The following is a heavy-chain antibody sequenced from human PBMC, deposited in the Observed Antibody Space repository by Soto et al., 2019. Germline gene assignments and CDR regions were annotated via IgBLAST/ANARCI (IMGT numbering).Heavy chain of an antibody. CDR2: IIPILGTR. CDR3: ARAVLPAAMPAWFDP. CDR1: GGTFSSYA. J-gene: IGHJ5*02. D-gene: IGHD2-2*01. V-gene: IGHV1-69*11. Sequence: QVQLVQSGAEVKKPGSSVKVSCKASGGTFSSYAISWVRQAPGQGLEWMGGIIPILGTRNYAQRFQGRVTITANAFTRSAYMELSSLRSEDTAVYYCARAVLPAAMPAWFDPWGQGALGTVSS.